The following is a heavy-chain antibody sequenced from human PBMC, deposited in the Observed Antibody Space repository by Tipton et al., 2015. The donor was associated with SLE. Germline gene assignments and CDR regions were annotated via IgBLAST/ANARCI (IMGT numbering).Heavy chain of an antibody. V-gene: IGHV4-34*01. CDR3: ARGIETMPVFY. Sequence: TLSLTCAVYGGSFSGYYWSWIRQPPGKGLEWIGEINHSGSTNYNPSLKSRVPISVDTSKNQFSLKLSSVTAADTAVYYCARGIETMPVFYWGQGTLVTVSA. J-gene: IGHJ4*02. CDR1: GGSFSGYY. D-gene: IGHD2-2*01. CDR2: INHSGST.